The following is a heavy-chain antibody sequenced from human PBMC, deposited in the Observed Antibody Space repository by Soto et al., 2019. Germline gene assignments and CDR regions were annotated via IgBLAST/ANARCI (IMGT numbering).Heavy chain of an antibody. CDR1: GFTFSSYG. D-gene: IGHD3-10*01. J-gene: IGHJ6*02. V-gene: IGHV3-30*18. Sequence: QVQLVESGGGVVQPGRSLRLSCAASGFTFSSYGMHWVRQAPGKGLEWVAVISYDGSNKYYADSVKGRFTISRDNSKNTLYLQMNGLRAEDTAVYYCAKGIWVRGVTCMDVWGQGTTVTVSS. CDR2: ISYDGSNK. CDR3: AKGIWVRGVTCMDV.